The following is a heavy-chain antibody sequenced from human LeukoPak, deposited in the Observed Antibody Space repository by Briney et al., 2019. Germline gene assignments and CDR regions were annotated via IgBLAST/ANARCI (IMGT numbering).Heavy chain of an antibody. Sequence: SVKVSCEASGGTFSSYTISWVRQAPGQGLEWMGRIIPILGIANYAQKFQGRVTITADKSTSTAYMELSSLRSEDTAVYYCAIVVVPANMDVWGKGTTVTVSS. V-gene: IGHV1-69*02. CDR3: AIVVVPANMDV. D-gene: IGHD2-2*01. J-gene: IGHJ6*03. CDR2: IIPILGIA. CDR1: GGTFSSYT.